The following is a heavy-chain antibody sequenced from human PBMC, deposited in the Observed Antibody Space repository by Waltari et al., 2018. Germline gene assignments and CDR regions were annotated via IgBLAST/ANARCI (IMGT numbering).Heavy chain of an antibody. CDR3: ARGEGHDYGDHAFDI. J-gene: IGHJ3*02. Sequence: EVQLVESGGGLVKPGGSLRPSCAASGFTFSSNRLNRVRQAPGKGLAWVSSISSSSSYIYYADSVKGRFTISRDNAKNSLYLQMNSLRAEDTAVYYCARGEGHDYGDHAFDIWGQGTMVTVSS. CDR2: ISSSSSYI. CDR1: GFTFSSNR. D-gene: IGHD4-17*01. V-gene: IGHV3-21*01.